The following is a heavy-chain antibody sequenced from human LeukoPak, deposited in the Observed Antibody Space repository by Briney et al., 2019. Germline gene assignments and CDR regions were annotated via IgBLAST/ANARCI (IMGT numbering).Heavy chain of an antibody. J-gene: IGHJ5*02. Sequence: SETLSLTCAVYGGSFSGYYWSWIRQPPGKGLEWIGEINHSGSTNYNPSLKSRVTISVDTSKNQFSLKLSSVTAADTAVYYCARGGGDFDNQWKNWFDPWGQGTLVTVSS. D-gene: IGHD2-21*02. CDR1: GGSFSGYY. V-gene: IGHV4-34*01. CDR3: ARGGGDFDNQWKNWFDP. CDR2: INHSGST.